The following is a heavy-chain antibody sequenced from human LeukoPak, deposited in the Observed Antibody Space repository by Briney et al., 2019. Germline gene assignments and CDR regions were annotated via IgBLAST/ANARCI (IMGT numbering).Heavy chain of an antibody. CDR2: IRYDGSNK. V-gene: IGHV3-30*02. Sequence: PGGSLRPSCAASGFTFSSYGMHWVRQAPGKGLEWVAFIRYDGSNKYYADSVKGRFTISRDNSKNTLYLQMNSLRAEDTAVYYCAKDKRRYSSSSSVDYWGQGTLVTVSS. CDR3: AKDKRRYSSSSSVDY. J-gene: IGHJ4*02. D-gene: IGHD6-6*01. CDR1: GFTFSSYG.